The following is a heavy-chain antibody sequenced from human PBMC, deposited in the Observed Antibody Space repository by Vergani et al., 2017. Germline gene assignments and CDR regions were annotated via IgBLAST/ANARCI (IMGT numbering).Heavy chain of an antibody. J-gene: IGHJ4*02. Sequence: QVQLQQWGAGLLKPSETLSLTCAVYGGSFSGYYWSWIRQPPGKGLEWIGEINHSGSTNYNPSLKSRVTISVDTSKNQFSLKLSSVTAAVTAVYYCARGRGYSYARYDYWGQGTLVTVSS. CDR2: INHSGST. D-gene: IGHD5-18*01. CDR3: ARGRGYSYARYDY. V-gene: IGHV4-34*01. CDR1: GGSFSGYY.